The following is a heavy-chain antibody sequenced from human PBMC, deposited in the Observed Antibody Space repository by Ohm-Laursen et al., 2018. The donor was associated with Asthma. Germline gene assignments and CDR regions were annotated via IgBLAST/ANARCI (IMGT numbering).Heavy chain of an antibody. CDR3: ARGKQLGFFDY. CDR2: IWSDGSNE. J-gene: IGHJ4*02. CDR1: GFAFSRYG. V-gene: IGHV3-33*07. D-gene: IGHD6-6*01. Sequence: SLRLSCAASGFAFSRYGMYWVRQAPGKGLQWVAVIWSDGSNEDYAESVKGRFTISRDNSKNTLYLQMNSLRAEDTAVYYCARGKQLGFFDYGGQGTLVTVSS.